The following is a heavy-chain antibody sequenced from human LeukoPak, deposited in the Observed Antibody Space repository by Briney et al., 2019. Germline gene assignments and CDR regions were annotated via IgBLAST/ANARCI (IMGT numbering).Heavy chain of an antibody. CDR1: GYTFTNYG. J-gene: IGHJ4*02. CDR3: ARGLFGDWGSDY. D-gene: IGHD3-16*01. Sequence: GASVKVSCKASGYTFTNYGISWVRQAPGQGLEWMGWISPYNGKTNYAQKLQGRVTMTTDTSTSTGYMELRSLRSDDTAVYYCARGLFGDWGSDYWGQGTLVTVSS. V-gene: IGHV1-18*01. CDR2: ISPYNGKT.